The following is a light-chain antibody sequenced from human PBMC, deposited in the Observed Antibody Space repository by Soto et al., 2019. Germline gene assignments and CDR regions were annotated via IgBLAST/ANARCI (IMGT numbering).Light chain of an antibody. CDR2: AAS. Sequence: AIRMTQSPSSLSASTGDRVTITCRASQGIISYLASYQQKPAKAPKLLIYAASTLQSGVPSRFSGSGYGTDFTLTISCLQSEDFATYYCQQYYSYPRTFGQGTKVEIK. V-gene: IGKV1-8*01. CDR3: QQYYSYPRT. J-gene: IGKJ1*01. CDR1: QGIISY.